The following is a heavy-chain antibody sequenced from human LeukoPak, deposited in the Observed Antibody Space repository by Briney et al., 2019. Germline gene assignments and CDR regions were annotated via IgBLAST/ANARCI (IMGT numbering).Heavy chain of an antibody. J-gene: IGHJ3*02. CDR1: GFTFSSYA. CDR3: AKDLRGVVPAAISAFDI. Sequence: PGGSLRLSCAAPGFTFSSYAMSWVRQAPGKGLEWVSAISGSGGSTYYADSVKGRFTISRDNSKTTLYLQMNSLRAEDTAVYYCAKDLRGVVPAAISAFDIWGQGTMVTVSS. CDR2: ISGSGGST. V-gene: IGHV3-23*01. D-gene: IGHD2-2*01.